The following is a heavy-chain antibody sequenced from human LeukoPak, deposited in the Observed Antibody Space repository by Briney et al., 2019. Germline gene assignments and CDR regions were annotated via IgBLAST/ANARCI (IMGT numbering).Heavy chain of an antibody. J-gene: IGHJ6*03. V-gene: IGHV3-7*01. Sequence: GGSLRLSCAASGFTFSSYWVSWVRQAPGKGLGWVANIKQNGSEKFYVDSVKGRFTISRDNAKNSLYLQMNSLRAEDTAVYYCAKGPVVVPAAPPYYYYYMDVWGKGTTVTVSS. D-gene: IGHD2-2*01. CDR3: AKGPVVVPAAPPYYYYYMDV. CDR2: IKQNGSEK. CDR1: GFTFSSYW.